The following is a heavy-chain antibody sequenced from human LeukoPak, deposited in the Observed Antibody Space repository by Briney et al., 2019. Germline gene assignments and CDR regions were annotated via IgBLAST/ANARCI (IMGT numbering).Heavy chain of an antibody. D-gene: IGHD3-22*01. J-gene: IGHJ4*02. V-gene: IGHV4-39*01. CDR2: IYNSGSI. CDR3: ARREYYDSSGYR. Sequence: SETLSLTCTVSGGSISSSSYCWGWIRQPPGKGLEWIGSIYNSGSIYYNPSLKSRVTISVDTSKNQFSLKLSSVTAADTAVYFCARREYYDSSGYRWGQGTLVTVSS. CDR1: GGSISSSSYC.